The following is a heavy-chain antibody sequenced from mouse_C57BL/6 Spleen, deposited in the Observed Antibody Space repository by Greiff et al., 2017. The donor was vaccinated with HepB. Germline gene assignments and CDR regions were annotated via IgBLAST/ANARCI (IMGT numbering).Heavy chain of an antibody. V-gene: IGHV1-64*01. CDR2: IHPNSGST. Sequence: QVQLQQPGAELVKPGASVKLSCKASGYTFTSYWMHWVKQRPGQGLEWIGMIHPNSGSTNYNEKFKSKATLTVDKSSSTAYMQLSSLTSEDSAVYYWASAYYSNYEAMDYWGQGTSVTVSS. CDR3: ASAYYSNYEAMDY. J-gene: IGHJ4*01. CDR1: GYTFTSYW. D-gene: IGHD2-5*01.